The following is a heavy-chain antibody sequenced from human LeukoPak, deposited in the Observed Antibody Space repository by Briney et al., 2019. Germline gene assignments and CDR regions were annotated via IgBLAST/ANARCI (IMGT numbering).Heavy chain of an antibody. CDR1: GGSISSGGYS. Sequence: SQTLSLTCAVSGGSISSGGYSWSWIRQPPGKGLEWIGYIYHSGSTYYNPSLKSRVTISVDRSKNQFSLKLSSVTAADTVVYYCARIVAAAGPYNWFDPWGQGTLVTVSS. CDR2: IYHSGST. V-gene: IGHV4-30-2*01. CDR3: ARIVAAAGPYNWFDP. D-gene: IGHD6-13*01. J-gene: IGHJ5*02.